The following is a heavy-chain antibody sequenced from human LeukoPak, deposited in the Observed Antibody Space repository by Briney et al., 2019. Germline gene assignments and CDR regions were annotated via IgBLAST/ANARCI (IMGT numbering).Heavy chain of an antibody. CDR3: ARRVGYCSGGSCYRSLDY. CDR1: GFTFSSYW. D-gene: IGHD2-15*01. J-gene: IGHJ4*02. Sequence: GRSLRLSCAASGFTFSSYWMHWVRQAPGKGLVWVSRINSDGSSTSYADSVKGRFTISRDNAKNTLYLQMNSLRAEDTAVYYCARRVGYCSGGSCYRSLDYWGQGTLVAVSS. V-gene: IGHV3-74*01. CDR2: INSDGSST.